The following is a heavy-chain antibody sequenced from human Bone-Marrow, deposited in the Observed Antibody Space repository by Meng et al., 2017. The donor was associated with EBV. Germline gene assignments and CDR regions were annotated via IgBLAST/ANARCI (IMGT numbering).Heavy chain of an antibody. CDR1: GGSVSSGSYY. J-gene: IGHJ4*02. Sequence: QVHVQEAGPGLVKPSETLSLTCTVAGGSVSSGSYYWSWIRQPPGKGLEWIGYIYYSGSTNYNPSLKSRVTISVDTSKNQFSLKLSSVTAADTAVYYCARDNVDTAMVPHWGQGTLVTVSS. D-gene: IGHD5-18*01. CDR3: ARDNVDTAMVPH. CDR2: IYYSGST. V-gene: IGHV4-61*01.